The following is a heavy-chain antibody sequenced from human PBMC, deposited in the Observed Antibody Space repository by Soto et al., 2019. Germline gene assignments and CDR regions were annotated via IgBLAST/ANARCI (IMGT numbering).Heavy chain of an antibody. Sequence: ASVKVSCKASGYNFTSYYMHWVRQAPGQGLEWMGIINPSGGSTSYAQKFQGRVTMTRDTSTSTVYMELSSLRSEDTAVYYCARESQPYYYDLDYWGQGTLVTVS. D-gene: IGHD3-22*01. CDR1: GYNFTSYY. CDR3: ARESQPYYYDLDY. CDR2: INPSGGST. J-gene: IGHJ4*02. V-gene: IGHV1-46*01.